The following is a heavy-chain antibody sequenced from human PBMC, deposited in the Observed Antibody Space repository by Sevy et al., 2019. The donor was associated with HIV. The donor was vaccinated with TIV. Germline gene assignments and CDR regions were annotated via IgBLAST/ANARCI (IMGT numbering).Heavy chain of an antibody. CDR2: INPNDGVT. V-gene: IGHV1-2*02. D-gene: IGHD4-17*01. CDR3: ARLTTKPTSDLYGMDV. J-gene: IGHJ6*02. CDR1: GYTFTDYY. Sequence: ASVKVSCKASGYTFTDYYIHWVRQAPGQGLEWMAWINPNDGVTNYAQRFQGGVTMTRDTSVSTAYMEVRRLRYDDTATYYCARLTTKPTSDLYGMDVWGQGTTVTVSS.